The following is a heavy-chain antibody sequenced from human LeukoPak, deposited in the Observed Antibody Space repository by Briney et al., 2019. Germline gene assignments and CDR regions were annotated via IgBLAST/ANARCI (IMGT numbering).Heavy chain of an antibody. Sequence: GSVKVSCKASGYTFTGYYMHWVRPAPGRGLEWMGWINPNSGGTNYAQKFQGRVTTTRDTSISTAYMELSRLRSDDTAVYYCAREGPLRYFDWLGGAHDAFDIWGQGTMVTVSS. CDR1: GYTFTGYY. D-gene: IGHD3-9*01. CDR3: AREGPLRYFDWLGGAHDAFDI. J-gene: IGHJ3*02. CDR2: INPNSGGT. V-gene: IGHV1-2*02.